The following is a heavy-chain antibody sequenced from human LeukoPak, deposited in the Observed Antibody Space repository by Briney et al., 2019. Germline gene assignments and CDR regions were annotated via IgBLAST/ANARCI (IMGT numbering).Heavy chain of an antibody. D-gene: IGHD6-6*01. CDR2: IYYSGST. J-gene: IGHJ4*02. CDR3: ARGVHGRSYYFDY. Sequence: WIGYIYYSGSTNYNPSLKSRVTISVDTSKNQFSLKLSSVTAADTAVYYCARGVHGRSYYFDYWGQGTLVTVSS. V-gene: IGHV4-59*09.